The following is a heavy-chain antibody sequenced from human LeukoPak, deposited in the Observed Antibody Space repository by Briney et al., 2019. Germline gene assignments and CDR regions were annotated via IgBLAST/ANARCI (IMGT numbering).Heavy chain of an antibody. CDR1: GFTFSSYW. D-gene: IGHD3-3*01. CDR2: ICGSGGST. J-gene: IGHJ4*02. Sequence: GGSLRLSCAASGFTFSSYWMSWVRQAPGKGLEWVSAICGSGGSTYCADSVKGRFTISRDNSKNTLYLQMNSLRAEDTAVYYCAKDRRALYYDFWSGQADWGQGTLVTVSS. V-gene: IGHV3-23*01. CDR3: AKDRRALYYDFWSGQAD.